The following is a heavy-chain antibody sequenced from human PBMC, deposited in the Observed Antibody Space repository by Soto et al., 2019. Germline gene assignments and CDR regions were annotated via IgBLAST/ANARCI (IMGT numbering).Heavy chain of an antibody. CDR3: ARDHPVRGRPNWFDP. CDR1: GGSISSGGYY. V-gene: IGHV4-31*03. D-gene: IGHD3-10*01. J-gene: IGHJ5*02. CDR2: IYYSGST. Sequence: QVQLQESGPGLVKPSQTLSLTCTVSGGSISSGGYYWSWIRQHPGKGLEWIGYIYYSGSTYYNPSLKSRVTISVDTSKNQFSLKLSSVTAADTAVYYCARDHPVRGRPNWFDPWGQGTLVTVSS.